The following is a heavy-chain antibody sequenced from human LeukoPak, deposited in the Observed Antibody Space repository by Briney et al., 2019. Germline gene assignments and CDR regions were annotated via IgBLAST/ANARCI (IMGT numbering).Heavy chain of an antibody. V-gene: IGHV4-39*07. CDR3: ARDGQLVDYEVDY. CDR1: GVSISSSNSY. CDR2: IYYSGST. D-gene: IGHD6-6*01. J-gene: IGHJ4*02. Sequence: PSETLSLTCTVSGVSISSSNSYWVWIRQPPGKGLEWIGSIYYSGSTYYNPSLKSRVTISVDTSKNQFSLKLSSVTAADTAVYYCARDGQLVDYEVDYWGQGTLVTVSS.